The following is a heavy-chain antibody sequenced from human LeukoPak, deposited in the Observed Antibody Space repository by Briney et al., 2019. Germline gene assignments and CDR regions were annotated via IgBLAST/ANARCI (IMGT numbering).Heavy chain of an antibody. Sequence: PGGSLRLSCAASGFTFSDYYISWIRQAPGKGLEWVGRIRKKANSYTTEYAASVKGRFTISRDDSKNSLYLQMNGLKTEDTAVYYCARGNRGFDYWGQGTLVTVSS. J-gene: IGHJ4*02. V-gene: IGHV3-72*01. CDR3: ARGNRGFDY. D-gene: IGHD7-27*01. CDR2: IRKKANSYTT. CDR1: GFTFSDYY.